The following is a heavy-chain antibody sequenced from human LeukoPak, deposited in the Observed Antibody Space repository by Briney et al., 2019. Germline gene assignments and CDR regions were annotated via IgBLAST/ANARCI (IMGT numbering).Heavy chain of an antibody. CDR1: GGSFSGYY. CDR2: INHSGST. D-gene: IGHD5-24*01. CDR3: ARGVRDGYKYADY. Sequence: SETLSLTCAVYGGSFSGYYWSWTRQPPGKGLEWMGEINHSGSTNYNPSLKRRVTISVDTSKNQFSLQLSSVTAAATAVYYCARGVRDGYKYADYWGQGTLVTVSS. J-gene: IGHJ4*02. V-gene: IGHV4-34*01.